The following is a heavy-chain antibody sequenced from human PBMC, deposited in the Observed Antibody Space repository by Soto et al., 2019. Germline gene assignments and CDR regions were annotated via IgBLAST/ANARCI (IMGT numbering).Heavy chain of an antibody. D-gene: IGHD6-13*01. J-gene: IGHJ6*02. CDR1: GGSFSCYY. CDR3: ARAYSSSWRYYYYGMDV. Sequence: SETRSLTCAVYGGSFSCYYWSWIRQPPGKGLEWIGEINHSGSTNYSPSLKSRVTISVDTSKNQFSLKLSSVTAADTAVYYCARAYSSSWRYYYYGMDVWGQGTTVTVSS. V-gene: IGHV4-34*01. CDR2: INHSGST.